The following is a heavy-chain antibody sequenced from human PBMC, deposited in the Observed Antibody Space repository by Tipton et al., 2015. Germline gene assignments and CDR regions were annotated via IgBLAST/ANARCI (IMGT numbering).Heavy chain of an antibody. CDR1: GGSISSTSYY. D-gene: IGHD5-18*01. J-gene: IGHJ4*02. CDR3: ARDDSALDS. CDR2: IYYSGST. V-gene: IGHV4-39*07. Sequence: LRLSCTVSGGSISSTSYYWGWIRQPPGKGLEWIGSIYYSGSTYYNPSLKSRVTISVDTSKNQFSLKLNSVTAADTAVYYCARDDSALDSWGQGTLVTVSS.